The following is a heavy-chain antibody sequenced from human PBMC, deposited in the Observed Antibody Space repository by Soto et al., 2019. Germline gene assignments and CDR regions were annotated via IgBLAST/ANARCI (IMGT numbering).Heavy chain of an antibody. Sequence: PSETLSLTCTVSGGSISSYYWSWIRQPPGKGLEWIGYIYYSGSTNYNPSLKSRVTISVDTSKNQFSLKLGSVTAADTAVYYCARMGYYGSGSYYRPLDYWGQGTLVTAPQ. CDR1: GGSISSYY. D-gene: IGHD3-10*01. CDR2: IYYSGST. J-gene: IGHJ4*02. V-gene: IGHV4-59*08. CDR3: ARMGYYGSGSYYRPLDY.